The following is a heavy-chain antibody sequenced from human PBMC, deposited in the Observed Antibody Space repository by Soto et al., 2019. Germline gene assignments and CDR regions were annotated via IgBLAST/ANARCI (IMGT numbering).Heavy chain of an antibody. Sequence: GSLRLSCAASVFTCSSYSMNWVRQAPGKGLEWVSSISSSSSYIYYADSVKGRFTISRDNAKNSLYLQMNSLRAEDTAVYYCARGLTYYYDSSGYDAFDIWGQGTMVTVSS. CDR2: ISSSSSYI. CDR3: ARGLTYYYDSSGYDAFDI. J-gene: IGHJ3*02. CDR1: VFTCSSYS. V-gene: IGHV3-21*01. D-gene: IGHD3-22*01.